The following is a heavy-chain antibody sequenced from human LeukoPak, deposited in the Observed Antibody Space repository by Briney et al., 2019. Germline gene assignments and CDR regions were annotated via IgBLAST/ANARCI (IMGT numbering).Heavy chain of an antibody. CDR3: ARERELRLGELSYI. CDR2: INPNSGGT. CDR1: GYTFTGYY. D-gene: IGHD3-16*02. Sequence: GASVKVSCKASGYTFTGYYMHWVRQAPGQGLEWMGWINPNSGGTNNAQKFQGRVTMTRDTSISTAYMELSRLRSDDTAVYYCARERELRLGELSYIWGQGTMVTVSS. V-gene: IGHV1-2*02. J-gene: IGHJ3*02.